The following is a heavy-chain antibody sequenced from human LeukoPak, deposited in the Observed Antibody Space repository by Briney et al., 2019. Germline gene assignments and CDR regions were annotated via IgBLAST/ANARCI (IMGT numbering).Heavy chain of an antibody. CDR1: GYSISSGYY. CDR3: ARSPAFDI. Sequence: PSETLSLTCTVSGYSISSGYYWGWIRQPPGKGLEWIGFFSYSGTTQYNPSLKSRVTISVDTSKNQFSLKVNSVTAADTAVYYCARSPAFDIWGRGTMVTVSS. J-gene: IGHJ3*02. V-gene: IGHV4-38-2*02. CDR2: FSYSGTT.